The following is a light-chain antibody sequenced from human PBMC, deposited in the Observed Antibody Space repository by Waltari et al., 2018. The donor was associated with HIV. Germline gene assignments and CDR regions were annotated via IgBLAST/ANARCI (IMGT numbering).Light chain of an antibody. V-gene: IGLV1-44*01. Sequence: PGQRVTISCSGSSSNIGSNTVNWYQQLPGTAPKLLIYSNNQRPSGVPDRFSGSKSGTSASLAISGLQSEDEADYYWAAWDDSLNGVVFGGGTKLTVL. J-gene: IGLJ2*01. CDR3: AAWDDSLNGVV. CDR1: SSNIGSNT. CDR2: SNN.